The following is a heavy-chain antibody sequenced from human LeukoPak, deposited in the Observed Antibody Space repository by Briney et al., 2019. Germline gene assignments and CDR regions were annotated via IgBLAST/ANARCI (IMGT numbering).Heavy chain of an antibody. Sequence: GGSLRLSCAASGFTFSDYYMSWIRQAPGKGLEWVSYISSSSSYTNYADSVKGRFTISRDNAKNSLYLQMNSLRAEDTAVYYCARDPTMVRVSDTINWFDPWGQGTLVTVCS. V-gene: IGHV3-11*06. CDR3: ARDPTMVRVSDTINWFDP. J-gene: IGHJ5*02. D-gene: IGHD3-10*01. CDR1: GFTFSDYY. CDR2: ISSSSSYT.